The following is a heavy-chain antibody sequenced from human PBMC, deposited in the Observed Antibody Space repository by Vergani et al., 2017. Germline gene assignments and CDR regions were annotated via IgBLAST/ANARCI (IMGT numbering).Heavy chain of an antibody. CDR2: MSSSGAS. D-gene: IGHD6-19*01. J-gene: IGHJ4*02. CDR3: ARGQWVFEA. Sequence: QERLKESGPKLLKPSETLSLTCSVSGISITRGKTWWPWIRRSPGKGLEFIGRMSSSGASSASNPALGDRPAISLDPSNTQFSLSLSSLTAADTAVYYCARGQWVFEAWGPGTPVTVSS. V-gene: IGHV4-30-4*08. CDR1: GISITRGKTW.